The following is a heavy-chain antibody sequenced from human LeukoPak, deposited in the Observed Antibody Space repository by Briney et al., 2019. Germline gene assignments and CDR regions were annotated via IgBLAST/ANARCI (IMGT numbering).Heavy chain of an antibody. V-gene: IGHV4-61*03. D-gene: IGHD6-13*01. CDR2: IFHTGST. CDR1: GGSISSGGYY. J-gene: IGHJ3*02. CDR3: ARHKGAYSSTWYFAFDM. Sequence: SQTLSLTCTVSGGSISSGGYYWSWIRQPPGKGLEWIGYIFHTGSTNYSPSLKSRVTISVDTSKNHFSLKLSSVTAADTAVYYCARHKGAYSSTWYFAFDMWGQGTMVTVSS.